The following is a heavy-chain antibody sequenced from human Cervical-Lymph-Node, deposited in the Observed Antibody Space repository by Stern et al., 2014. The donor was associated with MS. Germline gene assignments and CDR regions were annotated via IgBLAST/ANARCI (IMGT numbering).Heavy chain of an antibody. V-gene: IGHV1-18*01. CDR1: GYTFTYYA. CDR3: ARDDDYTRRAIDY. CDR2: ISPYNGNT. D-gene: IGHD4-11*01. J-gene: IGHJ4*02. Sequence: QVQLVQSGAEVKKPGASVNVSCKTSGYTFTYYAISWIRQAPGQGLERVGWISPYNGNTNVVEKLQGRVAMTTDTSTSTAYMELRSLRSDDTAVYYCARDDDYTRRAIDYWGQGTLVTVSS.